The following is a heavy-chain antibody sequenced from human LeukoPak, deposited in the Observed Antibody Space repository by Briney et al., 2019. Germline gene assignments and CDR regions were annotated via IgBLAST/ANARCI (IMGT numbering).Heavy chain of an antibody. CDR3: AKDMRGYSYGYSFDY. V-gene: IGHV3-9*01. CDR1: GFTFSNYA. CDR2: ISWNSGSI. D-gene: IGHD5-18*01. Sequence: GGSLRLSCAASGFTFSNYAMHWVRQAPGKGLEWVSGISWNSGSIGYADSVKGRFTISRDNAKNSLYLQMNSLRAEDTALYYCAKDMRGYSYGYSFDYWGQGTLVTVSS. J-gene: IGHJ4*02.